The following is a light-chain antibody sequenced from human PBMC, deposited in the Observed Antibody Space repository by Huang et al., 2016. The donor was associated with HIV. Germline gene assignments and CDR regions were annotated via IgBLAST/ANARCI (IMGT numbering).Light chain of an antibody. CDR2: LGS. V-gene: IGKV2-28*01. CDR3: MQSLQTPYT. CDR1: QSLLHSYGYNF. Sequence: DIILTQSPLSLSVTPGEPASISCRSSQSLLHSYGYNFLQWYVQKPGQSPQLLISLGSDRASGVPDRCTGSGSGTDFTLEISNVEAEDVGIYYCMQSLQTPYTFGPGTKVDF. J-gene: IGKJ3*01.